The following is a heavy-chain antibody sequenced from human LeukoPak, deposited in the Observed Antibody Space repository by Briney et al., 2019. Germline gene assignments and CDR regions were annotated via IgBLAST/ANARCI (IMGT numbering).Heavy chain of an antibody. V-gene: IGHV3-48*01. CDR1: GFTFSSYS. D-gene: IGHD4-17*01. CDR3: ARDPPYGDYFIDY. Sequence: GGSLRLSCAASGFTFSSYSMNWVRQAPGKGLEWVSYISSSSTIYYADSVKGRFTISRDNAKNSLYLQMYSLRAEDTAVYYCARDPPYGDYFIDYWGQGTLVTVSS. J-gene: IGHJ4*02. CDR2: ISSSSTI.